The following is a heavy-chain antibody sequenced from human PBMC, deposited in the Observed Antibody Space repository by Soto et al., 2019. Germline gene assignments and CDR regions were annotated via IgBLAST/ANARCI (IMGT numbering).Heavy chain of an antibody. CDR1: GFSLSTSGMC. J-gene: IGHJ6*02. CDR3: ARMIAARPDEGYDYYYYYGMDV. V-gene: IGHV2-70*01. CDR2: IDWDDDK. Sequence: SGPTLVNPTQTLTLTCTFSGFSLSTSGMCVSRIRQPPGKALEWLALIDWDDDKYYSTSLKTRLTISKDTSKNQVVLTMTNMDPVDTATYYCARMIAARPDEGYDYYYYYGMDVWGQGTTVTVSS. D-gene: IGHD6-6*01.